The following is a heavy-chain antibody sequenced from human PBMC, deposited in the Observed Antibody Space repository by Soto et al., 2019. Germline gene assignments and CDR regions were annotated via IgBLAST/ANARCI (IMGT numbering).Heavy chain of an antibody. CDR3: XXHXXXXGGXCXXEXXXXGNWFDP. CDR1: GGSISSGRYY. CDR2: IXYSGST. J-gene: IGHJ5*02. Sequence: QLQLQESGPGLVKPSETLSLTCTVSGGSISSGRYYWGWXXXPPXXGLXWXGTIXYSGSTYSNPSLKSRVTIFVDTSKNQFSLRLXSXXXAXXXXXXXXXHXXXXGGXCXXEXXXXGNWFDPWGQGTLVTVSS. D-gene: IGHD2-15*01. V-gene: IGHV4-39*01.